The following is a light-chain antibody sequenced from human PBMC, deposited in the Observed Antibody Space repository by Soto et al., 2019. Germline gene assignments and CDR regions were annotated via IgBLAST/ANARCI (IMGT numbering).Light chain of an antibody. J-gene: IGLJ2*01. Sequence: QSALTQPASVFGSPGQSITISCTGTSSDVGSYNLVSWYQQHPGKAPKLMIYEGSKRPSGVSNRFSGSKSGNTASLTISGLQAEDEADYYCCSCAGSSTFVVFGGGTKVTVL. CDR3: CSCAGSSTFVV. CDR2: EGS. V-gene: IGLV2-23*03. CDR1: SSDVGSYNL.